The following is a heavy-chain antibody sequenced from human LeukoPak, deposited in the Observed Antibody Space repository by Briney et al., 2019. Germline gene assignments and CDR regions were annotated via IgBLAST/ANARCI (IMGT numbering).Heavy chain of an antibody. V-gene: IGHV1-24*01. CDR1: GYTLTELS. CDR2: FDPEDGET. J-gene: IGHJ1*01. D-gene: IGHD3-22*01. Sequence: GASVKVSCKVSGYTLTELSMHWVRQAPGKGLEWMGGFDPEDGETIYAQKFQGRVTMTRNTSIATAYMEVTNLRFDDTAVYYCVDPDRWGQGTLVTVSS. CDR3: VDPDR.